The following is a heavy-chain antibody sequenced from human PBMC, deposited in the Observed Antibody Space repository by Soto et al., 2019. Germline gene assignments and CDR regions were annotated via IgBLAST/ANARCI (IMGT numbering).Heavy chain of an antibody. Sequence: PGGSLRLSCAASGFTFSSYGMHWVRQAPGKGLEWVAVIWYDGSNKYYADSVKGRFTISRDNSKNTLYLQMNSLRAEDTAVYYCARNQDSSGWSGAFDIWGQGTMVTVSS. CDR3: ARNQDSSGWSGAFDI. CDR2: IWYDGSNK. J-gene: IGHJ3*02. V-gene: IGHV3-33*01. D-gene: IGHD6-19*01. CDR1: GFTFSSYG.